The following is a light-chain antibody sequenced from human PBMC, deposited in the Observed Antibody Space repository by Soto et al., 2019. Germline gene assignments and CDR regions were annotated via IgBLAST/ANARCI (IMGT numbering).Light chain of an antibody. J-gene: IGKJ4*01. CDR2: DAS. V-gene: IGKV1-5*01. CDR3: QQLNSYPLT. Sequence: DIQMTQSPSTLSASVGDSVTITCRASQSISNWLAWYQVKPGKAPKVLIYDASTLQRGVPSRFSGTGSGTEFTLTISSLQPDDFATYYCQQLNSYPLTFGGGTKVDIK. CDR1: QSISNW.